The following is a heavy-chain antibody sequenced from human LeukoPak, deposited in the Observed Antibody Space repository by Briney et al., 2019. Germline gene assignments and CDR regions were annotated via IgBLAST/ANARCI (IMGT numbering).Heavy chain of an antibody. J-gene: IGHJ6*03. D-gene: IGHD3/OR15-3a*01. CDR1: GASISSHY. Sequence: SETLSLTCAVSGASISSHYWSWIRQPPGKGLEWIGYTSGSISDNPSLKSRVAVSVDPSQNQVSLSLTSVTAADTAVYYCARVLAVFGLDTTDFYMDVWGKGTTVTVSS. CDR2: TSGSI. V-gene: IGHV4-59*11. CDR3: ARVLAVFGLDTTDFYMDV.